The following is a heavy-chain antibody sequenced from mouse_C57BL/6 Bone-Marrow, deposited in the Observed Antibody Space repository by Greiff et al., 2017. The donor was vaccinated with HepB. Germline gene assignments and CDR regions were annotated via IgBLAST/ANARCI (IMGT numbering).Heavy chain of an antibody. Sequence: QVHVKQPGTELVKPGASVKLSCKASGYTFTSYWMHWVKQRPGQGLEWIGNINPSNGGTNYNEKFKSKATLTVDKSSSTAYMQLSSLTSEDSAVYYCARRRDYDYDYFDYWGQGTTLTVSS. D-gene: IGHD2-4*01. CDR1: GYTFTSYW. CDR2: INPSNGGT. J-gene: IGHJ2*01. V-gene: IGHV1-53*01. CDR3: ARRRDYDYDYFDY.